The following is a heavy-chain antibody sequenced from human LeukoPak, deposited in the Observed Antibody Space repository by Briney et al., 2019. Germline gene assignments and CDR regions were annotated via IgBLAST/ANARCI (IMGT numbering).Heavy chain of an antibody. J-gene: IGHJ3*02. CDR2: ITSSSSYI. Sequence: GGSLRLSCAASGFTFSSYAMSWVRQAPGKGLEWVSSITSSSSYIHYADSVKGRFTISRDNAKNSLYLQMNSLRAEDMAVYYCARDLAFYYYDSSGYFGAFDIWGQGTMVTVSS. CDR1: GFTFSSYA. CDR3: ARDLAFYYYDSSGYFGAFDI. V-gene: IGHV3-21*01. D-gene: IGHD3-22*01.